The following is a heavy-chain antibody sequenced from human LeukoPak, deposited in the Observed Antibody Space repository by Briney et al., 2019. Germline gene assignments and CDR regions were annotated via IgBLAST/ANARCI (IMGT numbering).Heavy chain of an antibody. V-gene: IGHV1-69*01. Sequence: ASVKVSCKASGGTFSSYAISWVRQAPGQGLEWMGGIIPIFGTANYAQKFQGRVTITADESTNTVYMELRSLRSDDTAVYYCARGGTSGWRTPNDDYWGQGTLVTVSS. J-gene: IGHJ4*02. D-gene: IGHD6-19*01. CDR3: ARGGTSGWRTPNDDY. CDR1: GGTFSSYA. CDR2: IIPIFGTA.